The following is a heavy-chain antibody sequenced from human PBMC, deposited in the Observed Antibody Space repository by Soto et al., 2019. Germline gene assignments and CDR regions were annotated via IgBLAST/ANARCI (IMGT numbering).Heavy chain of an antibody. J-gene: IGHJ4*02. D-gene: IGHD6-13*01. V-gene: IGHV2-5*02. CDR2: FYWDDDK. CDR3: APEIAAAGTECYYY. CDR1: GFSLSTSAVG. Sequence: QITLKESGPTLVKPTQTLTLTCTFSGFSLSTSAVGVGWIRQPPGNALEWLALFYWDDDKRYSPYLKSTLTITKDTSKNRVVLTMTNMDPVDTATYYFAPEIAAAGTECYYYWCQGTMVTVSS.